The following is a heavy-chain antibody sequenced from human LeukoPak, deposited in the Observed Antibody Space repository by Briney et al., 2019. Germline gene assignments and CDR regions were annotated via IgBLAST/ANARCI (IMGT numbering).Heavy chain of an antibody. V-gene: IGHV3-23*01. CDR1: GFTFSSYS. D-gene: IGHD5-18*01. J-gene: IGHJ3*02. Sequence: GGSLRLSCAASGFTFSSYSMNWVRQAPGKGLEWVSAISSSGGSTFYADSVKGRFSISRDNSKNTLYLQMNSLRAEDTAVYYCARARSSYGYGDAFDIWGQGTMVTVSS. CDR3: ARARSSYGYGDAFDI. CDR2: ISSSGGST.